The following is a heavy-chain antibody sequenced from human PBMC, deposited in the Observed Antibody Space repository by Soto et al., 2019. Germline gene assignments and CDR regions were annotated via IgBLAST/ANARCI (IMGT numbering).Heavy chain of an antibody. CDR1: GGSISSSSYY. CDR2: IYYSGST. Sequence: QLQLQESGPGLVKPSETLSLTCTVSGGSISSSSYYWGWIRQPPGKGLEWIGSIYYSGSTYYNPSLKSRVTISVDTSKNQFSLKLSSVTAADTAVYYCARHGGYSYGYGGNFDLWGRGTLVTVSS. V-gene: IGHV4-39*01. J-gene: IGHJ2*01. D-gene: IGHD5-18*01. CDR3: ARHGGYSYGYGGNFDL.